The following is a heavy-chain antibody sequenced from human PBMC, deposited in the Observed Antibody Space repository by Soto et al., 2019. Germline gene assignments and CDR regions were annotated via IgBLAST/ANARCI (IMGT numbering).Heavy chain of an antibody. CDR2: IYYSGST. V-gene: IGHV4-59*01. Sequence: PSETLSLTCTVSGGSISSDYWSWIRQPPGKGLEWIGYIYYSGSTNYNPSLKSRVTISVDTSKNQFSLKLSSVTAADTAICYCARGGLTVVTAAGYCFDPWGQGTPVTVSS. CDR1: GGSISSDY. D-gene: IGHD2-2*01. J-gene: IGHJ5*02. CDR3: ARGGLTVVTAAGYCFDP.